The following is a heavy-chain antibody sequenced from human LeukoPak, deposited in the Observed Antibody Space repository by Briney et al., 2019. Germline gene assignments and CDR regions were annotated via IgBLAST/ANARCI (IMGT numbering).Heavy chain of an antibody. CDR1: GGSFSGYY. J-gene: IGHJ4*02. D-gene: IGHD3-10*01. Sequence: SETLSLTCAVYGGSFSGYYWSWIPQPPGKGLEWIGEINHSGSTNFNPSLKSRVTISVDTSKNQFSLKLSSVTAADTAVYYCARAYGSGSPIDYWGQGTLVTVSS. V-gene: IGHV4-34*01. CDR2: INHSGST. CDR3: ARAYGSGSPIDY.